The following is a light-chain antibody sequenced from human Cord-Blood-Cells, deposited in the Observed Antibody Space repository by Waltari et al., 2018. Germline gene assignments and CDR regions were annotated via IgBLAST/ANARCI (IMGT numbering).Light chain of an antibody. Sequence: AIRMTQSPSSFSASTGARVTNTCRASQGISSYLAWYQQKPGKAPKLLIYAASTLQSGVPSRFSGSGSGTDFTLTISCLQSEDFATYYCQQYYSYPYTFGQGTKLEIK. CDR1: QGISSY. CDR3: QQYYSYPYT. V-gene: IGKV1-8*01. J-gene: IGKJ2*01. CDR2: AAS.